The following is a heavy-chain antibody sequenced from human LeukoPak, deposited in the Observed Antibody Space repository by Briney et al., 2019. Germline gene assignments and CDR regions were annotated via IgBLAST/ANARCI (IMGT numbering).Heavy chain of an antibody. J-gene: IGHJ6*04. Sequence: GGSLRLSCAASGFTFRSYGMHWVRQAPGKGLEWVAVIWFDGSNKYYADSVQGRFTISRDNSKNTLYLQMNSLRVEDTAVYYCAKGLGGVDIGMDVWGKGTTVTVSS. CDR2: IWFDGSNK. D-gene: IGHD3-16*01. CDR3: AKGLGGVDIGMDV. CDR1: GFTFRSYG. V-gene: IGHV3-33*06.